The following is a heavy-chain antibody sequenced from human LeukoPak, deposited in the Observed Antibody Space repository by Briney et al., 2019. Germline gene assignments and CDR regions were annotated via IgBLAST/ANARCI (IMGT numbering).Heavy chain of an antibody. Sequence: RASVKVSCKASGGTFSSYAISWVRQAPGQGLEWMGGIIPIFGTANYAQKFQGRVTITADESTSTAYMELSSLRSEDTAVYYCASRPDDYGDYVWVYWGQGTLVTVSS. CDR2: IIPIFGTA. V-gene: IGHV1-69*13. CDR3: ASRPDDYGDYVWVY. CDR1: GGTFSSYA. J-gene: IGHJ4*02. D-gene: IGHD4-17*01.